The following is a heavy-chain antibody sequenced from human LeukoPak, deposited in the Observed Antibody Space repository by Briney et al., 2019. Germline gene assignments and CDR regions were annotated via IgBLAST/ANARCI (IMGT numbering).Heavy chain of an antibody. J-gene: IGHJ4*02. CDR1: GYTFTSYA. D-gene: IGHD2-21*02. V-gene: IGHV1-3*01. CDR3: ARIRGVTATCGYFDY. Sequence: ASVKVSCKASGYTFTSYAMHWVRQAPGQRLEWMGWINAGNGNTKYSQKFQGRVTITRDTSASTAYMELSSLRSEDTAVYYCARIRGVTATCGYFDYWGQGTLVTVSS. CDR2: INAGNGNT.